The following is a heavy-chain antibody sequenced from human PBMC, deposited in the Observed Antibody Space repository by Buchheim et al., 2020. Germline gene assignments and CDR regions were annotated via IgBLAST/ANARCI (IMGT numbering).Heavy chain of an antibody. Sequence: QVQLVQSGAEVKKPGASVKVSCKASGYTFTSYDINWLRQATGQGLAWMGWMNPNSGTTGYAQKFQGKVTMTRNTSISTAYMELSSLRSEDTAVYYCARGGSITMVRGNYGMDVWGQGTT. J-gene: IGHJ6*02. CDR3: ARGGSITMVRGNYGMDV. V-gene: IGHV1-8*01. D-gene: IGHD3-10*01. CDR1: GYTFTSYD. CDR2: MNPNSGTT.